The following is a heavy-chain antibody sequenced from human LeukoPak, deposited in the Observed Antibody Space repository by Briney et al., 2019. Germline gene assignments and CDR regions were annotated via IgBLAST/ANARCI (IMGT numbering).Heavy chain of an antibody. Sequence: GGSLRLSCAASGFTFNIYVMHWVRHAPGKGLVWVARIDTDGKTTTYADSVKGRFTISRDNAKNMLYVQMNSLRAEDTAVYYCVRDKDEYNFWGQGTLVSVSS. V-gene: IGHV3-74*01. D-gene: IGHD5-24*01. J-gene: IGHJ4*02. CDR2: IDTDGKTT. CDR3: VRDKDEYNF. CDR1: GFTFNIYV.